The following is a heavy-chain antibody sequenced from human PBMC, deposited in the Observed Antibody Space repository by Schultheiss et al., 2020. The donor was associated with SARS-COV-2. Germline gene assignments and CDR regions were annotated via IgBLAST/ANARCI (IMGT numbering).Heavy chain of an antibody. V-gene: IGHV3-15*01. Sequence: GGSLRLSCAASAFTFSSYSMNWVRQAPGKGLEWVGRIKSKTDGGTTDYAAPVKGRFTISRDDSKNTLYLQMNSLKTEDTAVYYCTTDYVLLRWPPKGEKDFDYWGQGTLVTVSS. D-gene: IGHD4-23*01. CDR2: IKSKTDGGTT. CDR3: TTDYVLLRWPPKGEKDFDY. J-gene: IGHJ4*02. CDR1: AFTFSSYS.